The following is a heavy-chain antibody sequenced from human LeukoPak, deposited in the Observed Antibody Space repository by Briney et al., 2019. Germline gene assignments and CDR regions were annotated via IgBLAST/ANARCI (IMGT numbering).Heavy chain of an antibody. CDR3: AKDRRQYFYGPGSYFDY. CDR1: GFTFVTYG. Sequence: GRSLKLSCAASGFTFVTYGMHWVRQAPGKGLEWVAVTSNDGRNVHYADSVKGRFTVSRDNSKNTLYQQMNSLRAEDTAVYFCAKDRRQYFYGPGSYFDYWGQGTLVTVSS. V-gene: IGHV3-30*18. J-gene: IGHJ4*02. D-gene: IGHD3-10*01. CDR2: TSNDGRNV.